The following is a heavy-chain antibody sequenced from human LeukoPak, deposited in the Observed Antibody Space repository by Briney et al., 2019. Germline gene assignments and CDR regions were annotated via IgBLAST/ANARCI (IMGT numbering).Heavy chain of an antibody. V-gene: IGHV4-34*01. CDR2: IKHSGST. D-gene: IGHD2-15*01. CDR3: ARVCSGGGCDYYHYAMDV. CDR1: GGSFSGYY. Sequence: SETLSLTCAVYGGSFSGYYWSWIRQPPGRGLEWIGEIKHSGSTNYNPSLKSRVTISVDTSKNQFSLKLSSVTAADTAVYYCARVCSGGGCDYYHYAMDVWGQGTTGTVSS. J-gene: IGHJ6*02.